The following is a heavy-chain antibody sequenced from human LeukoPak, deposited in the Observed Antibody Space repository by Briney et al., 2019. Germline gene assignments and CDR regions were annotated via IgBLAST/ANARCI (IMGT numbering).Heavy chain of an antibody. CDR1: GDTVSSNNAG. D-gene: IGHD6-19*01. Sequence: SQTLSLTCAIPGDTVSSNNAGWTWIRQSPSRGLEWLGRTYYRSKWYNDYAVSVKSRITISPDTSKNQFSLQLNSVTPEDTAVYYCARAVAGRLDYWGQGTLVTVSS. CDR2: TYYRSKWYN. V-gene: IGHV6-1*01. J-gene: IGHJ4*02. CDR3: ARAVAGRLDY.